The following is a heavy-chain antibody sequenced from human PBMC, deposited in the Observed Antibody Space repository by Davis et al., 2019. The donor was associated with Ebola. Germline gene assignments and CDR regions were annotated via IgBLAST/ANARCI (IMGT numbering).Heavy chain of an antibody. D-gene: IGHD6-13*01. J-gene: IGHJ5*02. CDR2: ISSSSSYI. Sequence: GESLKISCAASGFTFSSYSMNWVRQAPGKGLEWVSSISSSSSYIYYADSVKGRFTISRDNAKNSLYLQMNSLRAEDTAVYYCARGGSWDFDPWGQGTLVTVSS. V-gene: IGHV3-21*01. CDR3: ARGGSWDFDP. CDR1: GFTFSSYS.